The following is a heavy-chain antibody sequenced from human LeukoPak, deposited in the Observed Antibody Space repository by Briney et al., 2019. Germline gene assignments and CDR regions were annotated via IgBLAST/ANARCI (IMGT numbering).Heavy chain of an antibody. J-gene: IGHJ6*03. Sequence: PGGSLRLSCAASGFTFSNYAMHWVRQAPGKGLEWVANIKQDGSEKHYVDSVKGRFTISRDNAKNSLYLQMNSLRAEDTAVYYCARAYSGSYGLGYYYMDVWGKGTTVTISS. CDR2: IKQDGSEK. V-gene: IGHV3-7*01. CDR3: ARAYSGSYGLGYYYMDV. D-gene: IGHD1-26*01. CDR1: GFTFSNYA.